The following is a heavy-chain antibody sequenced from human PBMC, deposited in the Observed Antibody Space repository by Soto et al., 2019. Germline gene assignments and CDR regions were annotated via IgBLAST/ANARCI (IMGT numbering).Heavy chain of an antibody. Sequence: GESLKISCKGSGYSFTSYWIGWVRQMPGKGLEWMGIIYPGDSDTRYSPSFQGQVTISADKSISTAYLQWSSLKASDTAMYYCARHWGEDYGDYNAFDIWGQGTMVTVSS. D-gene: IGHD4-17*01. CDR3: ARHWGEDYGDYNAFDI. CDR2: IYPGDSDT. V-gene: IGHV5-51*01. CDR1: GYSFTSYW. J-gene: IGHJ3*02.